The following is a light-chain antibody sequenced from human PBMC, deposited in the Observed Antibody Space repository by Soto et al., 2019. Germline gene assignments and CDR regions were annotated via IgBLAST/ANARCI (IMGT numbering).Light chain of an antibody. Sequence: EIQLTQSPATLSSSPGDRATLSCRASQSVSSSYLAWYQQKPGQAPRLLIYGASSWVTGLPDRFSGSGSGTDFTLTISRLEPEDFATYSCQQYSSYPLTFGQGTKLEIK. CDR3: QQYSSYPLT. V-gene: IGKV3-20*01. J-gene: IGKJ2*01. CDR1: QSVSSSY. CDR2: GAS.